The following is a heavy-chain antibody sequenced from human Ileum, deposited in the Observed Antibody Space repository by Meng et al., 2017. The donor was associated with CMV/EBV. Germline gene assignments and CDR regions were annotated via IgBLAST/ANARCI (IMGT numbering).Heavy chain of an antibody. J-gene: IGHJ4*02. V-gene: IGHV3-72*01. Sequence: GESLKISCAASGFTFSDHYMDWVRQAPGKGLEWVARIRNKRNNYITEYAASAEGRFTISRDDSENTLYLQMSSLKIDDTAVYHCPRAAYGHGLDNWGQGTLVTVSS. CDR1: GFTFSDHY. D-gene: IGHD4-17*01. CDR2: IRNKRNNYIT. CDR3: PRAAYGHGLDN.